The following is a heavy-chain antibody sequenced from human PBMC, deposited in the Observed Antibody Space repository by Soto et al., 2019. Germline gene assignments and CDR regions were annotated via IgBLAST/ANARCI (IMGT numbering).Heavy chain of an antibody. CDR1: GFTFSSYA. J-gene: IGHJ6*02. CDR2: ISYDGSNK. V-gene: IGHV3-30-3*01. D-gene: IGHD5-18*01. Sequence: GGSLRLSCAASGFTFSSYAMHWVRQAPGKGLEWVAVISYDGSNKYYADSVKGRFTISRDNSKNTLYLQMNSLRAEDTAVYYCATSDVDTAMVTQGFDYYYGMDVWGQGTTVTVSS. CDR3: ATSDVDTAMVTQGFDYYYGMDV.